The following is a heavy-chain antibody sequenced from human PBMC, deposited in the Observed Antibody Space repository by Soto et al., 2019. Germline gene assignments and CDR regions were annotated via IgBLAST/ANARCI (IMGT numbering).Heavy chain of an antibody. J-gene: IGHJ4*02. CDR2: IWYDGSNK. CDR3: ARDVVYSSSPSNFDY. D-gene: IGHD6-13*01. CDR1: GFTFSSYG. V-gene: IGHV3-33*01. Sequence: GGSLRLSCAASGFTFSSYGMHWVRQAPGKGLEWVAVIWYDGSNKYYADSVKGRFTISRDNSKNTLYLQMNSLRAEDTAVYYCARDVVYSSSPSNFDYWGQGTLVTVSS.